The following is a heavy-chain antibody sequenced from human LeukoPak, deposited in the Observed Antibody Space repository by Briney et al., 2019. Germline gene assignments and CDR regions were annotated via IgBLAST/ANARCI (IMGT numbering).Heavy chain of an antibody. Sequence: GGSLRLPCAASGFTFQHYAMNWVRQAPGKGPEWVSGISGFGGSTYYAPSVKDRFAISRDNSGNALFLRLTNLRVEDSALYYCARRGGSSWSSFDFWGQGTWVGVSS. V-gene: IGHV3-23*01. D-gene: IGHD6-13*01. CDR3: ARRGGSSWSSFDF. CDR1: GFTFQHYA. J-gene: IGHJ4*02. CDR2: ISGFGGST.